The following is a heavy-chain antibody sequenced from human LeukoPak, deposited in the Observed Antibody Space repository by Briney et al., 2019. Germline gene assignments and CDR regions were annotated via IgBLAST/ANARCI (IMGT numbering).Heavy chain of an antibody. V-gene: IGHV3-30*18. Sequence: GGSLRLSCAASGFTFSSYGMHRVRQAPGKGLEWVAVISYDGSNKYYADSVKGRFTISRDNSKNTLYLQMNSLRAEDTAVYYCAKGDGVYFDYWDQGTLVTVSS. CDR3: AKGDGVYFDY. CDR1: GFTFSSYG. D-gene: IGHD4-17*01. J-gene: IGHJ4*02. CDR2: ISYDGSNK.